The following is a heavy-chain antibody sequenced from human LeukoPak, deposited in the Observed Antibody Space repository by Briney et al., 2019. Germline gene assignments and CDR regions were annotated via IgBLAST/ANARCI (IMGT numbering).Heavy chain of an antibody. CDR2: ISGSGGST. D-gene: IGHD4-17*01. CDR3: ARGALYQYYLDYWG. V-gene: IGHV3-23*01. CDR1: GFTFSSYA. J-gene: IGHJ4*02. Sequence: GGSLRLSCAASGFTFSSYAMSWVRQAPGKGLEWVSAISGSGGSTYYADSVKGRFTISRDNSKNTLYLQMNSLRVEDTAVYYCARGALYQYYLDYWGWGQGTLVTVSS.